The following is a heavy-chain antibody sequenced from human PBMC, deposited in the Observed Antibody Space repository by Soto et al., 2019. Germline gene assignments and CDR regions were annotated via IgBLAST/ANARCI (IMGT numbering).Heavy chain of an antibody. CDR3: ARERVSIAARLDRDWFDP. Sequence: SRTPSLTCSISWDSGPSNSAALDWTRPSPWRGLEWLGRTYYRSKWYSDYPISVKSRITINPDTSKNQFSLQLNSVTPEDTAVYYCARERVSIAARLDRDWFDPWGQGTLVTVSS. CDR1: WDSGPSNSAA. J-gene: IGHJ5*02. V-gene: IGHV6-1*01. D-gene: IGHD6-6*01. CDR2: TYYRSKWYS.